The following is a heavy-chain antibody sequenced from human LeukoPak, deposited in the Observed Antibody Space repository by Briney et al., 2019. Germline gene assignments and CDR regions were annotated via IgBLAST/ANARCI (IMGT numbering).Heavy chain of an antibody. CDR2: IYTSGST. Sequence: SETLSLTCAVSGGSFSGYYWSWIRQPPGKGLEWIGRIYTSGSTNYNPSLKSRVTISVDTSKNQFSLKLSSVTAADTAVYYCARDYVYGYSYGFYYYYMDVWGKGTTVTVSS. D-gene: IGHD5-18*01. CDR1: GGSFSGYY. J-gene: IGHJ6*03. V-gene: IGHV4-4*08. CDR3: ARDYVYGYSYGFYYYYMDV.